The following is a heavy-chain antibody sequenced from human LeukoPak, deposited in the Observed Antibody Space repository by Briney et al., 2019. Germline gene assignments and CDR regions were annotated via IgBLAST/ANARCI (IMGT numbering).Heavy chain of an antibody. D-gene: IGHD3-10*01. V-gene: IGHV1-69*13. J-gene: IGHJ6*02. CDR1: GCTFSSYA. Sequence: SVKVSCKASGCTFSSYAISWVRQAPGQGLEWMGGIIPIFGTANYAQKFQGRVTITADESTSTAYMELSSLRSEDTAVYYCASMARGYYYYGMDVWGQGTTVTVSS. CDR2: IIPIFGTA. CDR3: ASMARGYYYYGMDV.